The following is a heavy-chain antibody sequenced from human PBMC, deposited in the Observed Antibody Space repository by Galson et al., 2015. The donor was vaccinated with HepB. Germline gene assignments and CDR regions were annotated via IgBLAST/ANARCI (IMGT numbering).Heavy chain of an antibody. CDR2: IKQDGSEK. J-gene: IGHJ5*02. Sequence: SLRLSCAASGFTFSSYWMSWVRQAPGKGLEWVANIKQDGSEKYYVDSVKGRFTISRDNAKNSLYLQMNSLRAEDTAVYYCARERGWEWLAHNWFDPWGQGTLVTVSS. CDR3: ARERGWEWLAHNWFDP. D-gene: IGHD6-19*01. CDR1: GFTFSSYW. V-gene: IGHV3-7*03.